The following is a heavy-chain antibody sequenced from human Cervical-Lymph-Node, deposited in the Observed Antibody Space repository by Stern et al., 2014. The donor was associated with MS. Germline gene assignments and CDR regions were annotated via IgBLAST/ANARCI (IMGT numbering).Heavy chain of an antibody. CDR3: AKDDYGTPFDI. D-gene: IGHD4-17*01. V-gene: IGHV3-30*18. Sequence: VQLVESGGDVVQPGRSLRLSCAASGFTFSNFAMHWVRPAPGKGLEWVAGISYDGSSSHSADSVKGRFTVSRDNSKNTLFLQMNSLRAEDTSVYYCAKDDYGTPFDIWGQGTMVTVSS. CDR2: ISYDGSSS. J-gene: IGHJ3*02. CDR1: GFTFSNFA.